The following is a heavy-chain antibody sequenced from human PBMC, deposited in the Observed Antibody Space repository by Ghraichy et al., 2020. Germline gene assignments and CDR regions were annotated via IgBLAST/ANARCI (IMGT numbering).Heavy chain of an antibody. CDR1: GYTFTTYD. CDR3: ARVDYGDYYSAFDI. J-gene: IGHJ3*02. D-gene: IGHD4-17*01. CDR2: MNPNSGNT. Sequence: ASVKVSCKASGYTFTTYDINWVRQATGQGLEWMGWMNPNSGNTDYAQKFQGRVTMTRNTSISTAYMELSSLRSEDTAIYYCARVDYGDYYSAFDIWGQGTMVTVSS. V-gene: IGHV1-8*01.